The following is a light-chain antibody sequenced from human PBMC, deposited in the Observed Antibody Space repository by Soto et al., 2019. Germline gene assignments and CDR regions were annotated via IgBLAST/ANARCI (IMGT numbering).Light chain of an antibody. CDR3: KLYDSSQST. CDR1: QSVSSSF. J-gene: IGKJ1*01. Sequence: EIVLTQSPGTLSLSPWERATLSCRASQSVSSSFLAWYQQKPGQAPRLLIYGASSRATGFPDRFSGSGSGTDFTLTISRLEPEDFAAYYSKLYDSSQSTFAQGTK. V-gene: IGKV3-20*01. CDR2: GAS.